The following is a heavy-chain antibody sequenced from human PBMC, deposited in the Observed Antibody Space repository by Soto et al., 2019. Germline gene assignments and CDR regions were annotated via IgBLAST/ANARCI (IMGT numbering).Heavy chain of an antibody. V-gene: IGHV1-69*18. Sequence: QVQLVQSGAEVKQPGSSVKVSCKASRGALSSYAITWVRQAPGQGLDWMGRVIPIYGTPNYAQKFQGRLSLTVEAYKSTAYLELSGLRSEDTAVYFCASAGSREINRGVFDIWGQGTIVTVSS. CDR3: ASAGSREINRGVFDI. CDR2: VIPIYGTP. D-gene: IGHD2-8*01. J-gene: IGHJ3*02. CDR1: RGALSSYA.